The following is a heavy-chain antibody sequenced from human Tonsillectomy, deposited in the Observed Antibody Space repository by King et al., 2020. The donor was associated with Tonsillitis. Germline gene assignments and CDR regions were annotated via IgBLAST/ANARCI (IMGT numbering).Heavy chain of an antibody. J-gene: IGHJ4*02. CDR2: INRDGSGA. D-gene: IGHD5-12*01. Sequence: VQLVESGGALAQPGGSLRLSCSVSGFTFSDYWMHWVRQAPGKGLVWVARINRDGSGAVYADSVKGRFTISRDNAKDTLFLHMNSLTVEDTALYYCAKDSDVWLIDSWGQGTLVTVSS. CDR3: AKDSDVWLIDS. V-gene: IGHV3-74*03. CDR1: GFTFSDYW.